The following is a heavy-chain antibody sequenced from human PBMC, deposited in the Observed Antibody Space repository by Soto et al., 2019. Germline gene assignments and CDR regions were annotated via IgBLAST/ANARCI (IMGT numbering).Heavy chain of an antibody. CDR1: GYTFTSYY. Sequence: ASVKVSCKASGYTFTSYYMHWVRQAPGQGLEWMGIINPSGGSTSYAQKFQGRVTMTRDTSTSTVYMELSSLRSEDTAVYYCARALILVSVTLHENYFDSWGQGTLVTVSS. CDR2: INPSGGST. CDR3: ARALILVSVTLHENYFDS. D-gene: IGHD2-21*02. V-gene: IGHV1-46*01. J-gene: IGHJ4*02.